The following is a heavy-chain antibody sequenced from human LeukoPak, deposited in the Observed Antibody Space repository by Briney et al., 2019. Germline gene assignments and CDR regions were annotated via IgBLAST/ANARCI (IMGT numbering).Heavy chain of an antibody. V-gene: IGHV4-4*07. J-gene: IGHJ6*02. CDR1: GGSIRSYY. Sequence: TSETLSLTCTVSGGSIRSYYWIWIRQPAGKGLEWIGRIYTSGSTNYNPSLKSRVTMSVDTSKNQFSLKLSSVPAADTAVYYCARDHLELRDYYYGMDVWGQGTTVTVSS. CDR2: IYTSGST. CDR3: ARDHLELRDYYYGMDV. D-gene: IGHD1-7*01.